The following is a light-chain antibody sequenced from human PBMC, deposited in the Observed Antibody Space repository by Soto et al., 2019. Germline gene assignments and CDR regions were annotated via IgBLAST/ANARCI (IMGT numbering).Light chain of an antibody. CDR3: CSYAGSSTYV. CDR2: EVS. Sequence: HSVLAQPASVSGSPGQSITISCTGTSSDVGSYNLVSWYQQHPGKAPKVMIYEVSKRPSGVSNRFSGSKFGNTASLTISGLQADDEADYYCCSYAGSSTYVLGTGNKVTVL. J-gene: IGLJ1*01. CDR1: SSDVGSYNL. V-gene: IGLV2-23*02.